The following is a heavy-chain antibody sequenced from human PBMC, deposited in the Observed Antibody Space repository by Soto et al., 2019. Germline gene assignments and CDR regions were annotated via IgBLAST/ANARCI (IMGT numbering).Heavy chain of an antibody. J-gene: IGHJ4*02. CDR1: GYTFTSYG. V-gene: IGHV1-18*01. D-gene: IGHD6-19*01. CDR3: ARAVGYSSGWPEY. Sequence: QVQLVQSGAEVKKPGASVKVSCKASGYTFTSYGISWVRQAPGQGLEWMGWISAYNGNTNYAQKLQGRVTMTTDTTTGTADMELGSLRSDETAVDYSARAVGYSSGWPEYWGQGTLVTVSS. CDR2: ISAYNGNT.